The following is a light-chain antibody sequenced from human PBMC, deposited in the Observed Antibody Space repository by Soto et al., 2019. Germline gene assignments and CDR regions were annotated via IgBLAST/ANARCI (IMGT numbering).Light chain of an antibody. CDR2: AAS. CDR1: QGISND. V-gene: IGKV1-27*01. CDR3: QHYNSAPRT. Sequence: DIQMTQSPSSLSASIGDRVTISCRASQGISNDLAWYQQKPGKVPYLLIYAASTSHSGVPSRFSGSGSGTDFTLTIRSLQPEDVATYYCQHYNSAPRTFGQGTKVDIK. J-gene: IGKJ1*01.